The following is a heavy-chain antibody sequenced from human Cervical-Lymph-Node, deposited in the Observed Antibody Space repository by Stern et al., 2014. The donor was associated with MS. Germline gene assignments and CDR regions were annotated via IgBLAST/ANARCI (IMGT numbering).Heavy chain of an antibody. V-gene: IGHV3-30*18. CDR1: GFTFSSYG. D-gene: IGHD6-19*01. Sequence: VQLVESGGGVVQPGGSLRLSCAASGFTFSSYGMHWVRQAPGKGLEWVAVISYDGSNKYYADSVKGRFTISRDNSKNTLYLQMNSLRAEDTAVYYCAKVGSIAVAGTGFDYWGQGTLVTVSS. CDR2: ISYDGSNK. J-gene: IGHJ4*02. CDR3: AKVGSIAVAGTGFDY.